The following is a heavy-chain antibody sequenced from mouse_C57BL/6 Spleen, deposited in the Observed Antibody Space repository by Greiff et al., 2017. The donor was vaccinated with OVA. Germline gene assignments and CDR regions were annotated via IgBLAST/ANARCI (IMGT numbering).Heavy chain of an antibody. V-gene: IGHV1-52*01. Sequence: QVQLQQPGAELVRPGSSVKLSCKASGYTFTSYWMHWVKQRPIQGLEWIGNINPSDSETNYNQKFKDKATLTVDKSARTSYKQLSSLTSEDAAVYYCASGGGWYFDDWGTGTTVTVSS. J-gene: IGHJ1*03. CDR1: GYTFTSYW. CDR2: INPSDSET. CDR3: ASGGGWYFDD.